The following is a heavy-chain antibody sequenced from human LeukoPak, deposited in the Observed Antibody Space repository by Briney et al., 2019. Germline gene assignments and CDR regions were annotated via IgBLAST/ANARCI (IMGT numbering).Heavy chain of an antibody. J-gene: IGHJ5*02. CDR2: INHSGNT. D-gene: IGHD2-15*01. CDR1: GGSFSGYY. Sequence: KPSETLSLTCAVYGGSFSGYYWSWIREAPGKGLEWIGEINHSGNTNYNPSLKRRVNISVDTSKNQFSLKLSSVTAADTAVYYCVTEPGYCTGGRCYGGWFDPWGQGTLVTVSS. CDR3: VTEPGYCTGGRCYGGWFDP. V-gene: IGHV4-34*01.